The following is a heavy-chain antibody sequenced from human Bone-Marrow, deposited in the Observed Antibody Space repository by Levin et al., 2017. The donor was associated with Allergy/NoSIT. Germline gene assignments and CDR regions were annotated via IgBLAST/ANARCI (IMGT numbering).Heavy chain of an antibody. V-gene: IGHV3-23*01. CDR2: ISGSGGST. J-gene: IGHJ4*02. D-gene: IGHD2-21*01. Sequence: GGSLRLSCAASGFTFSSYAMSWVRQAPGKGLEWVSAISGSGGSTYYADSVKGRFTISRDNSKNTLYLQMNSLRAEDTAVYYCAKDRTYCGGDCYPGNAFDIWGQGTLVTVSS. CDR3: AKDRTYCGGDCYPGNAFDI. CDR1: GFTFSSYA.